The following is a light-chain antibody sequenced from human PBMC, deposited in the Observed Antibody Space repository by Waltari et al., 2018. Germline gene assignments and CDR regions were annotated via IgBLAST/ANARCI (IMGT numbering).Light chain of an antibody. CDR3: SSRDSSASHVL. J-gene: IGLJ2*01. Sequence: SSELTQDPAVSVAWGQTVTITCQGASLRTSYASWYQQKSGQPPILVLFGKHKRPSGFPDRFSGYKAETTTSLTITGAQAEDEADYYCSSRDSSASHVLFAGGTKLTVL. CDR2: GKH. V-gene: IGLV3-19*01. CDR1: SLRTSY.